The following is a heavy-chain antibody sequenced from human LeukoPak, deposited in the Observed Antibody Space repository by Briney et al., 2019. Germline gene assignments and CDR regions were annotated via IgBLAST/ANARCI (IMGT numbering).Heavy chain of an antibody. CDR1: GFTFSNAR. D-gene: IGHD2-15*01. J-gene: IGHJ6*03. Sequence: GQTLRLSCAVSGFTFSNARMSWDCQAPGTGLEWVGRILSKTDGGTTDSAGPVNGRFAISRDDSKNTLYLQMNNMKTEDTAVYYCTTGRSGGSPHRRYYYYFYYMDVWGKGTTVTVSS. CDR3: TTGRSGGSPHRRYYYYFYYMDV. CDR2: ILSKTDGGTT. V-gene: IGHV3-15*01.